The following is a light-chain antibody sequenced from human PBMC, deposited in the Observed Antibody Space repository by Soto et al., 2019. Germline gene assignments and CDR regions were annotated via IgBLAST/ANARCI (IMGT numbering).Light chain of an antibody. V-gene: IGKV1-5*03. J-gene: IGKJ1*01. CDR3: QHYNSYSEA. CDR1: QTIVGL. Sequence: DIQMTQSPSTLSGSVGDRVTITCRASQTIVGLLSWYHHKPGKAPKLLIYKASTLKSGVPSRFSGSGSGTEFTLTISSLQPDDFATYYCQHYNSYSEAFGQGTKVDIK. CDR2: KAS.